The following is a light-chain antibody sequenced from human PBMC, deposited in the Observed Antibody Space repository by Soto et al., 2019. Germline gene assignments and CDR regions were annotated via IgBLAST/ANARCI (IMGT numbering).Light chain of an antibody. CDR1: QSVDIY. CDR3: QQRSNLPPT. J-gene: IGKJ5*01. Sequence: EIVLTQSPATLALSPGERATLSYRASQSVDIYLAWYRQIPGQAPRLLIYDASNRATGIPDRFSGGGSGTDFTLTISSLEPEDFAIYYCQQRSNLPPTLGQGTRLEIK. V-gene: IGKV3-11*01. CDR2: DAS.